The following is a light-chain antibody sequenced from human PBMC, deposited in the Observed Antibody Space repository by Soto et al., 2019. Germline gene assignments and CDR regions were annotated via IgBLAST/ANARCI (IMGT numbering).Light chain of an antibody. CDR2: DAS. V-gene: IGKV3-11*01. J-gene: IGKJ2*01. Sequence: EIVLTQSPATLSLSPGERATLSCRASQSVSNSLAWYQQKPGQAPRLLIYDASNRVAGIPARFSGSGSGTDFTLTISSLELEDFAVYYCQQRSNWPPMYTFGQGTKLEIK. CDR1: QSVSNS. CDR3: QQRSNWPPMYT.